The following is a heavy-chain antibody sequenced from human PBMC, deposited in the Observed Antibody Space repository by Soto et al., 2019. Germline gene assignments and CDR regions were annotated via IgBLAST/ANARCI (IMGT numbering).Heavy chain of an antibody. CDR3: ARVRRKDGPFDY. Sequence: SETLSLTCAVYGGSFSGYYWSWIRQPPGKGLEWIGEINHSGSTNYNPSLKSRVTISVDTSKNQFSLKLSSVTAADTAVYYCARVRRKDGPFDYWGQGTLVTVSS. CDR1: GGSFSGYY. CDR2: INHSGST. J-gene: IGHJ4*02. V-gene: IGHV4-34*01. D-gene: IGHD2-15*01.